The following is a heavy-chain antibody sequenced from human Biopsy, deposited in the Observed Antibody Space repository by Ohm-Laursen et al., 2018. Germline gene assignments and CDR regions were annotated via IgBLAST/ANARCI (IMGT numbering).Heavy chain of an antibody. J-gene: IGHJ4*02. CDR3: ARNTGWYGDLYYFDY. V-gene: IGHV1-46*01. CDR2: INPSGSTT. CDR1: GYSFTSYY. Sequence: ASVKVSCKASGYSFTSYYMHWVRQAPGQGLEWMGMINPSGSTTSYPQIFQGRVTMNRDTSKSTVYMVLSSLRSADTAVYFCARNTGWYGDLYYFDYWGQGTLVTVSS. D-gene: IGHD6-19*01.